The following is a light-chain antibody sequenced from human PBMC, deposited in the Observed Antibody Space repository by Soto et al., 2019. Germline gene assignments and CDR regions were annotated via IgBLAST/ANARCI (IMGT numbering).Light chain of an antibody. V-gene: IGKV1-39*01. Sequence: DIQLTQSPSPLSASVGDRVPITCLASQSISTYLNWYQQKPGKAPKVLIYAASNLQSGVPPRFSGSGSGTDFTLTISSLQPEDVATYFCQQSYRTPITFGQGTRLEIK. CDR2: AAS. CDR3: QQSYRTPIT. CDR1: QSISTY. J-gene: IGKJ5*01.